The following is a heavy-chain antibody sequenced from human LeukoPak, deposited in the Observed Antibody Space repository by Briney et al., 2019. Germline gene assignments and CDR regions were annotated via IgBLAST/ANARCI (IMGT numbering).Heavy chain of an antibody. CDR3: ARVPIAAAGRDY. CDR1: GGSISSSSYF. Sequence: SETLSLTCTVSGGSISSSSYFWGWIRQPPGKGLEWIGSIYYSGSTYYNPSLKSRVTISVDTSKNQFSLKLNSVTAADMAVYYCARVPIAAAGRDYWGQGTLVTVSS. D-gene: IGHD6-13*01. J-gene: IGHJ4*02. V-gene: IGHV4-39*07. CDR2: IYYSGST.